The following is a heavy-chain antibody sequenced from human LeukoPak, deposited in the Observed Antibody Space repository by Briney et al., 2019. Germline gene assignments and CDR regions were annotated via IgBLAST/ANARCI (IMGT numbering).Heavy chain of an antibody. V-gene: IGHV3-53*05. CDR3: TRDRAGRQAWVEFEL. CDR1: GFTVTNEL. Sequence: GGSLRLTCTVSGFTVTNELMDWVRQAPGKGPEWVALINADGEAVYADSAKVRFTISSDTFRNQVYLRVNSLRPEDSAVYYCTRDRAGRQAWVEFELWGQGTLVTVSS. J-gene: IGHJ5*02. D-gene: IGHD3-10*01. CDR2: INADGEA.